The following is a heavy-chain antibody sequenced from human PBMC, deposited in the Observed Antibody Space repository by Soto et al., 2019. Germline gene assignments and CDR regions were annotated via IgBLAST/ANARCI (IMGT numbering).Heavy chain of an antibody. V-gene: IGHV3-33*01. CDR2: IWYDGSNE. J-gene: IGHJ4*02. Sequence: QVQLVESGGGVVQPGRSLRLSCATSGFTFSSYGMHWVRQAPGKGLEWVAVIWYDGSNEHYGDSVKGRFTISRDNSKGTLYLQMNSLRVEDTAVYYCARDDYYDSSGSFDYWGQGTLFTVSS. CDR1: GFTFSSYG. D-gene: IGHD3-22*01. CDR3: ARDDYYDSSGSFDY.